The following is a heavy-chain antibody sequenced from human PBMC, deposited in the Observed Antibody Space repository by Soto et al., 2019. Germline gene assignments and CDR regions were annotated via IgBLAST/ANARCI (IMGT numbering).Heavy chain of an antibody. Sequence: SETLSLTCTVSGGSISSYYWSWIRQPPGKGLEWIGYIYYSGSTNYNPSLKSRVTISVDTSKNQFSLKLSSVTAADTAVYYCAREGRFGVYGMDVWGQGTTVTV. CDR2: IYYSGST. CDR1: GGSISSYY. CDR3: AREGRFGVYGMDV. J-gene: IGHJ6*02. D-gene: IGHD3-10*01. V-gene: IGHV4-59*01.